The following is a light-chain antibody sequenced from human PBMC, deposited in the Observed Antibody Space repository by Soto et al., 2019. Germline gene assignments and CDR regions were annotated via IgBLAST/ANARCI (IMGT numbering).Light chain of an antibody. CDR2: KAS. CDR3: QQYNSYRS. Sequence: MTVSPCSRSASVGDRVTITCRASQSISTWLAWYQQKPGKAPKILIYKASSLESGVPSRFSGSGSGTEFTLTISSLQPDDFASYYCQQYNSYRSFGQGTKVDI. CDR1: QSISTW. J-gene: IGKJ1*01. V-gene: IGKV1-5*03.